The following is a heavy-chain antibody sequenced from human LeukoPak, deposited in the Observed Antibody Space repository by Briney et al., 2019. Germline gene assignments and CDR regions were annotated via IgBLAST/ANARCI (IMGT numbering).Heavy chain of an antibody. D-gene: IGHD2-2*01. V-gene: IGHV3-30*02. CDR2: IRYDGSNK. J-gene: IGHJ4*02. Sequence: PGGSLRLSCAASGFTFSSYGMHWVRQAPGKGLEWVAFIRYDGSNKYYADSVKGRFTISRDNSKNTLYLQMNSLKTEDTAVYYCTTDSDIVVVPATVEWGQGTLVTVSS. CDR3: TTDSDIVVVPATVE. CDR1: GFTFSSYG.